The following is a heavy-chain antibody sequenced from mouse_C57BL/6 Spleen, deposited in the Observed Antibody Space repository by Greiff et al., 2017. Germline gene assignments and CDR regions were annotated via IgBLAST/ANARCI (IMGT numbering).Heavy chain of an antibody. J-gene: IGHJ2*01. V-gene: IGHV14-3*01. CDR1: GFNIKNTY. Sequence: EVQLQQSVAELVRPGASVKLSCTASGFNIKNTYMHWVKQRPEQGLEWIGRIDPANGNTKYAPKFQGKATITADTSSNTAYLQLSSLTSEDTAIYYCARSFYYYGSSSYYFDYWGQGTTLTVSS. D-gene: IGHD1-1*01. CDR2: IDPANGNT. CDR3: ARSFYYYGSSSYYFDY.